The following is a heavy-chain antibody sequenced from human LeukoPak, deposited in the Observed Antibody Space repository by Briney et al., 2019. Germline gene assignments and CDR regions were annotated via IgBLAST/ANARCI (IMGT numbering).Heavy chain of an antibody. CDR3: ARDKGGYSYGLDY. CDR1: GASISSYY. CDR2: IYYSGST. V-gene: IGHV4-59*12. Sequence: SETLSLTCTVSGASISSYYWSWIRQPPGKGLEWIGYIYYSGSTNSNPSLKSRVTISVDTSKNQFSLKLSSVTAADTAVYYCARDKGGYSYGLDYWGQGTLVTVSS. J-gene: IGHJ4*02. D-gene: IGHD5-18*01.